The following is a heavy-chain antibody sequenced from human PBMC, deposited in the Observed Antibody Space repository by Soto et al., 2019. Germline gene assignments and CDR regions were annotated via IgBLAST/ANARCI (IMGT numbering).Heavy chain of an antibody. V-gene: IGHV4-38-2*01. Sequence: KPSETLSLTCAVSGYSIRSGYFWGWIRQPPGKGLEWIGSMYHSGITYYNLSLKSRVTISVGTSKNQLSLKLSSATAADTAVYYCARSMYSTSAQLYYGMDVWGQGTTVTVSS. J-gene: IGHJ6*02. CDR3: ARSMYSTSAQLYYGMDV. CDR2: MYHSGIT. D-gene: IGHD6-6*01. CDR1: GYSIRSGYF.